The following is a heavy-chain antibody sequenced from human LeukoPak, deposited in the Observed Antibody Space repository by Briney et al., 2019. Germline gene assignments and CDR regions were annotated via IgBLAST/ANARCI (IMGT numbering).Heavy chain of an antibody. V-gene: IGHV3-66*01. CDR1: GFTVSSNY. CDR2: IYSGGRT. D-gene: IGHD1-26*01. Sequence: PGGSLRLSCAASGFTVSSNYMSWVRQAPGKGLEWVSVIYSGGRTEYADSVKGRFTISRDNSKNTLYLQMNSLRAEDTAVYYCARKSGSYYGVTLDYWGQGTLVTVSS. J-gene: IGHJ4*02. CDR3: ARKSGSYYGVTLDY.